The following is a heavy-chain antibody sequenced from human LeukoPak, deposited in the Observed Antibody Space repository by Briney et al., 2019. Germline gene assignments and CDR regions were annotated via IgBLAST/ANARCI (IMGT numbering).Heavy chain of an antibody. Sequence: PSETLSLTCTVSGGSISSYYWSWIRQPAGKGLEWIGRIYTSGSTNYNPSLKSRVTMSVDTSKNQFSLKLSSVTAADTAVYYCARVTVPAASDYYYYYMDVWGKGTTVTVSS. CDR1: GGSISSYY. J-gene: IGHJ6*03. D-gene: IGHD2-2*01. V-gene: IGHV4-4*07. CDR2: IYTSGST. CDR3: ARVTVPAASDYYYYYMDV.